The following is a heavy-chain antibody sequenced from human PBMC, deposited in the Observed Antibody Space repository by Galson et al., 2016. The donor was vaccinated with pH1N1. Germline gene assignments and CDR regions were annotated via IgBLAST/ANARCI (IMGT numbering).Heavy chain of an antibody. J-gene: IGHJ4*02. CDR1: GGTFSSYA. CDR3: ARPSGCHLRTTHIDY. V-gene: IGHV1-69*05. CDR2: IIAIFGTP. Sequence: SVKVSCKASGGTFSSYAISWVRQAPGQGLEWMGGIIAIFGTPNYAQNFQGRVTISTDESTRTAYMELSSLSSEDTAVYYCARPSGCHLRTTHIDYWGKGTLVTVSS. D-gene: IGHD5-12*01.